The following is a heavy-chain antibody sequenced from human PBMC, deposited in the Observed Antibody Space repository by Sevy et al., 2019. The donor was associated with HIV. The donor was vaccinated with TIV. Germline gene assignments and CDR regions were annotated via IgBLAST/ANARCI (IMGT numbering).Heavy chain of an antibody. CDR3: ARDVHCTNGVCYYYMDV. CDR1: GDSVSSNSAA. V-gene: IGHV6-1*01. J-gene: IGHJ6*03. D-gene: IGHD2-8*01. CDR2: TYYRSKWYN. Sequence: SRTLSLTCAISGDSVSSNSAAWNWIRQPPSRGLEWLGRTYYRSKWYNDYAVSVKSRITINPDTSKNHFSLQLNSVTPEDTAVYYCARDVHCTNGVCYYYMDVWGKGTTVTVSS.